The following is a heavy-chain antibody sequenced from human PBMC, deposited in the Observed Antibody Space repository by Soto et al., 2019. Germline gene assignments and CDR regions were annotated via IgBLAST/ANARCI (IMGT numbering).Heavy chain of an antibody. CDR3: ARLGRYIFGYIYFDY. CDR1: GYSFTTYW. V-gene: IGHV5-51*01. J-gene: IGHJ4*02. CDR2: IYPGDSDT. D-gene: IGHD5-18*01. Sequence: GESLKISCKGSGYSFTTYWIGWVRQMPGKGLEWMGIIYPGDSDTRYSPSFQGLVTISADKSTSTTYLQWSSLKASDTAMYYCARLGRYIFGYIYFDYWGQGTLVTVSS.